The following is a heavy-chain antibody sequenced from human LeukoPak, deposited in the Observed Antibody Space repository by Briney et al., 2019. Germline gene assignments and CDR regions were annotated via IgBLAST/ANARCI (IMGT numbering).Heavy chain of an antibody. V-gene: IGHV4-38-2*02. CDR2: IYHSGST. D-gene: IGHD1-26*01. CDR1: GYSISSGYY. J-gene: IGHJ4*02. CDR3: ARGENTVGATDFDY. Sequence: SETLSLTCTVSGYSISSGYYWGWIRQPPGKGLEWIGSIYHSGSTYYNPSLKSRVTISVDTSKNQFSLKLSSVTAADTAVYYCARGENTVGATDFDYWGQGTLVTVSS.